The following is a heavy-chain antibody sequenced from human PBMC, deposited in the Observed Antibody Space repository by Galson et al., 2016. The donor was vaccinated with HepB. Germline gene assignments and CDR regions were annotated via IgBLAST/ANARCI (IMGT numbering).Heavy chain of an antibody. J-gene: IGHJ4*02. V-gene: IGHV4-39*01. CDR2: IYYSGST. Sequence: ETLSLTCTVSGTSIRSSPYYWGLIRQTPGKGLEWIGSIYYSGSTYYSPSLRSRVTISLDTSKNQFSLKLTSVTAADTGVYYCVRSPCGGECFTDFWGQGTLGTVSS. CDR3: VRSPCGGECFTDF. D-gene: IGHD2-21*01. CDR1: GTSIRSSPYY.